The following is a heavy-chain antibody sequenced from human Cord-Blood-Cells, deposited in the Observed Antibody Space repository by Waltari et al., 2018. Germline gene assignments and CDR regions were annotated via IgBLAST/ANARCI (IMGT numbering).Heavy chain of an antibody. V-gene: IGHV4-34*01. CDR3: ARGPGFPYNNCSSTSCYDY. CDR2: INHSVST. J-gene: IGHJ4*02. D-gene: IGHD2-2*01. Sequence: QVQLQQWGAGLLKPSETLSLTCAVYGGSFSGYYWSWIRQPPGKGLEWIGEINHSVSTNYNPSRKSRVTISVDTSKNQFSRKLSSVTAADTAVCYCARGPGFPYNNCSSTSCYDYWGQRTLVTVSS. CDR1: GGSFSGYY.